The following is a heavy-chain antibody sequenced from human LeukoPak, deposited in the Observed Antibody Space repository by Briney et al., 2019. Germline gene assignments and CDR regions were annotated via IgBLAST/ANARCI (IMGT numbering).Heavy chain of an antibody. CDR2: ISNDNIYI. D-gene: IGHD3-16*01. CDR3: XXXXSLXXNTWDS. J-gene: IGHJ4*02. CDR1: GFTFSTYT. Sequence: KPGGSLRLSCAASGFTFSTYTMHWVRQAPGKGVEWVSSISNDNIYIFYADSLKARFNISRHNTKKPLYPQVHTLRVEHAGRYFXXXXXSLXXNTWDSWGQGTLVAVSS. V-gene: IGHV3-21*01.